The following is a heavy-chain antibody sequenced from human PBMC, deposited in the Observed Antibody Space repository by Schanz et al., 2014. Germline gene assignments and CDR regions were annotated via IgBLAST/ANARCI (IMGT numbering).Heavy chain of an antibody. CDR3: ARLDSSSWYPRY. CDR2: IWYDGSNK. Sequence: VKLLESGGGLVQPGGSLRLSCAASGFTFATYAMSWVRQAPGRGLEWVALIWYDGSNKYYAESVKGRFTISRDNPKNTLYLQMNSLRAEDTAVYYCARLDSSSWYPRYWGQGTLGTVSS. CDR1: GFTFATYA. J-gene: IGHJ4*02. V-gene: IGHV3-33*08. D-gene: IGHD6-13*01.